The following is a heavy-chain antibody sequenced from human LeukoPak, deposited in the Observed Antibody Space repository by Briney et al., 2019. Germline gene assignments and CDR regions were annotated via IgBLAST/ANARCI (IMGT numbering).Heavy chain of an antibody. CDR2: ISGSGGST. Sequence: PGGSLRLSCAASGFTFSSYAMSWVRQAPGKGLEWVSAISGSGGSTYYADSVKGRFTISRDNSKNTLYLQMNSLRAEDTAVYYCAKDHRITMVRGTSPSFDYWGQGTLVTVSS. V-gene: IGHV3-23*01. J-gene: IGHJ4*02. CDR3: AKDHRITMVRGTSPSFDY. CDR1: GFTFSSYA. D-gene: IGHD3-10*01.